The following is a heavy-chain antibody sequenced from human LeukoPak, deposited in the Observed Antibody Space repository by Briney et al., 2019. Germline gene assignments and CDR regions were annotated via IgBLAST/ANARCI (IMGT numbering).Heavy chain of an antibody. CDR1: GYTFTSYD. CDR3: ARTVAETADWYFDL. Sequence: ASVKVSCKASGYTFTSYDINWVRQATGQGLEWMGWMNPNSGNTGYAQKFQGRVTMTRNTSISTAYMELSSLRSEDTAVYYCARTVAETADWYFDLWGRGTLVTVSS. V-gene: IGHV1-8*01. D-gene: IGHD6-13*01. J-gene: IGHJ2*01. CDR2: MNPNSGNT.